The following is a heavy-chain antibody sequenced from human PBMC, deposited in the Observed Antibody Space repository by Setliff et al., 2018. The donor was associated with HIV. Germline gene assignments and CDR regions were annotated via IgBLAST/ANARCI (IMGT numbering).Heavy chain of an antibody. CDR3: ARGPRAVVGTWFEP. Sequence: ETLSLTCTVSGGSISGSVYYWGWIRQPPGKGLEWIGSIHYSGTAYYNPSLKSRVTLSVDTSKNQFSLKQRSVTAADTAVYYCARGPRAVVGTWFEPWGQGSLFTVSS. CDR1: GGSISGSVYY. CDR2: IHYSGTA. D-gene: IGHD6-19*01. J-gene: IGHJ5*02. V-gene: IGHV4-39*01.